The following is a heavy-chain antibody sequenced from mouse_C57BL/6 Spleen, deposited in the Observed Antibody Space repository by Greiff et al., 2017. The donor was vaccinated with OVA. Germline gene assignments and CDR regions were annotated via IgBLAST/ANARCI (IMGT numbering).Heavy chain of an antibody. CDR2: INPNNGGT. D-gene: IGHD3-3*01. J-gene: IGHJ2*01. V-gene: IGHV1-26*01. Sequence: EVQLQQSGPELVKPGASVKISCTASGYTFTDYYMNWVKQSHGKSLEWIGDINPNNGGTSYNQKFKGKATLTVDKSSSTAYMELRSLTSEDSAVYYCARTYLGYFDYWGQGTTLTVSS. CDR1: GYTFTDYY. CDR3: ARTYLGYFDY.